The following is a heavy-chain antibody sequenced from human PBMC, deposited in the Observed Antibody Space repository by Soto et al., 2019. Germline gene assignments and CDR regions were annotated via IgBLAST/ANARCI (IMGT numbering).Heavy chain of an antibody. CDR3: AKDPYYYDSSVNWFDP. Sequence: GGSLRLSCAASGFTFSSYAMSWVRQAPGKGLEWVSAISGSGGSTYYADSVKGRFTISRDNSKNTLYLQMNSLRAEDTAVYYCAKDPYYYDSSVNWFDPWGQGTLVTVSS. D-gene: IGHD3-22*01. CDR1: GFTFSSYA. V-gene: IGHV3-23*01. CDR2: ISGSGGST. J-gene: IGHJ5*02.